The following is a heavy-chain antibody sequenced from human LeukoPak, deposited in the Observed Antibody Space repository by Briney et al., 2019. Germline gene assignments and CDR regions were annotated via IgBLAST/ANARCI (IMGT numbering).Heavy chain of an antibody. Sequence: PGGSLRLSCATSGFTLSDYYMNWVRQAPGKGLEWVSVIYSGGSTYYADSVKGRFTISRDNSKNTLYLQMNSLRAEDTAVYYCARGVKGTYYFDYWGQGTLVTVSS. V-gene: IGHV3-53*01. D-gene: IGHD3-10*01. CDR3: ARGVKGTYYFDY. CDR1: GFTLSDYY. CDR2: IYSGGST. J-gene: IGHJ4*02.